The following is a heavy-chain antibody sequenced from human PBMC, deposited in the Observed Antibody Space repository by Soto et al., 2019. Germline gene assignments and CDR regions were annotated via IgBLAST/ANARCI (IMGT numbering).Heavy chain of an antibody. CDR1: GFTFSNHW. V-gene: IGHV3-74*01. CDR3: ARVTGAWVLFDY. J-gene: IGHJ4*02. CDR2: INTDGSRT. Sequence: EVQLVESGGGLVQPGGSLRLSCAASGFTFSNHWMHWVRQAPGKGLVWVSRINTDGSRTSYADSVKGRLTISRDNAKNTLYLQMNSLRAEDTAVYYCARVTGAWVLFDYWGQGTLVTVSS. D-gene: IGHD7-27*01.